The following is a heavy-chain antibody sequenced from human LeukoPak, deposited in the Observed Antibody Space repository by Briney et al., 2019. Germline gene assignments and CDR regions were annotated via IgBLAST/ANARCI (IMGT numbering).Heavy chain of an antibody. J-gene: IGHJ4*02. CDR3: ARGGGHIVVVPAAKKGFDY. CDR1: GGSISSGDYY. V-gene: IGHV4-30-4*01. CDR2: SYDSGST. D-gene: IGHD2-2*01. Sequence: SQTLSLTCTVSGGSISSGDYYWRWIRQPPGKGLESIGYSYDSGSTYYNPSLKRRVTISVDTSKNQFSLKLSSVTAADTAVYYCARGGGHIVVVPAAKKGFDYWGQGTLVTVSS.